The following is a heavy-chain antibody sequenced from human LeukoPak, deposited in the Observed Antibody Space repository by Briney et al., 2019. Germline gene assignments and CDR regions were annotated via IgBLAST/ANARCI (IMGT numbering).Heavy chain of an antibody. CDR2: ISGSGGST. J-gene: IGHJ4*02. Sequence: GGSLRLSCAASGFTFSSYAMSWVRQAPGKGLEWVSAISGSGGSTYYADSVQGRFTISRDNSKNTLYLQMSSLRAEDTAIYYCAKGWSGYDRFDYWGQGTLVTVSS. D-gene: IGHD5-12*01. V-gene: IGHV3-23*01. CDR1: GFTFSSYA. CDR3: AKGWSGYDRFDY.